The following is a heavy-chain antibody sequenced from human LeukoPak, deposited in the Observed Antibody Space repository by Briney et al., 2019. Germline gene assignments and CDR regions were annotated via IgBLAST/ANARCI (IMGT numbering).Heavy chain of an antibody. D-gene: IGHD2-2*01. CDR2: ISYDGSNK. CDR3: AKVRGFGLVPNDY. J-gene: IGHJ4*02. CDR1: GFTFSSYG. Sequence: PGGSLRLSCAASGFTFSSYGMHWVRQAPGKGLEWVAVISYDGSNKYYADSVKGRFTISRDNSKNTLYLQMKSLRAEDTALYYCAKVRGFGLVPNDYWGQGALVIVSS. V-gene: IGHV3-30*18.